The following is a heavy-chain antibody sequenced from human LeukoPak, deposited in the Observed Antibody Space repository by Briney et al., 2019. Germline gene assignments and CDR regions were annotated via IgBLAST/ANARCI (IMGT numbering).Heavy chain of an antibody. CDR3: ARQILYSSSWYYWFDP. J-gene: IGHJ5*02. Sequence: GESLKISCKGSGYSFTSYWIGWVRQMPGKGLEWMGIVYPGDSDTRYSPSFQGQVTISADKSISTAYLQWSSLKASDTAMYYCARQILYSSSWYYWFDPWGQGTLVTVSS. CDR1: GYSFTSYW. D-gene: IGHD6-13*01. V-gene: IGHV5-51*01. CDR2: VYPGDSDT.